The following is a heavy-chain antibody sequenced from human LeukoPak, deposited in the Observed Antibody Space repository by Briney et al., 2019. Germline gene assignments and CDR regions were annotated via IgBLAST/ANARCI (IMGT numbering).Heavy chain of an antibody. Sequence: GGSLRLSCAASGFTFSSYAMHWVRQAPGKGLEWVALISYDGSGQYYTESVKGRFTISRDNSKNTLYLQMNSLRAEDTAVYYCAGGGGDWYFDPWGRGTLVTVSS. D-gene: IGHD2-21*01. J-gene: IGHJ2*01. CDR3: AGGGGDWYFDP. CDR2: ISYDGSGQ. V-gene: IGHV3-30-3*01. CDR1: GFTFSSYA.